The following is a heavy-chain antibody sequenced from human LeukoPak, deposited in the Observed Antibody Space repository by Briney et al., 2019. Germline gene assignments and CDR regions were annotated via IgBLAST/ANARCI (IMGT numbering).Heavy chain of an antibody. J-gene: IGHJ4*02. V-gene: IGHV3-23*01. D-gene: IGHD2-21*02. Sequence: GGSLRLSCVASGFTFSNKAMSWVRQAPGMGLEWVTSTTQSGESSGCADSVKGRFTISRDNSKNTLFLQMDSLRVEDTAIYYCARESGGDWGYFDDWGQGTLVTVSS. CDR3: ARESGGDWGYFDD. CDR2: TTQSGESS. CDR1: GFTFSNKA.